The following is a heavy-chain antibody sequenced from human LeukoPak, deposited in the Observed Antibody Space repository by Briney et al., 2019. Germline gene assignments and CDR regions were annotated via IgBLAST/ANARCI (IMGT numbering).Heavy chain of an antibody. J-gene: IGHJ4*02. Sequence: GGSLRLSCAASGFTFSSYGMHWVRQAPGKGLEWVAVISYDGSNKYYADSVKGRFTISRDNSKNTLYLQMNSLRAEDTAVYYCAKSRMGIVVVPGDYWGQGTLVTVSS. CDR3: AKSRMGIVVVPGDY. D-gene: IGHD2-2*03. CDR1: GFTFSSYG. V-gene: IGHV3-30*18. CDR2: ISYDGSNK.